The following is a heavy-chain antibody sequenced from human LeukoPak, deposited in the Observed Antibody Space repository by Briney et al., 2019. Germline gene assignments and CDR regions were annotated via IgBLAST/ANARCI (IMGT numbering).Heavy chain of an antibody. CDR3: ARDVQRSSGYYMDAFDI. D-gene: IGHD3-22*01. CDR2: IYYSGST. Sequence: PSETLSLTCTVSGGSISSYYWSRIRQPPGKGLEWIGYIYYSGSTNYNPSLKSRVTISVDTSKNQFSLKLSSVTAADTAVYYCARDVQRSSGYYMDAFDIWGQGTMVTVSS. CDR1: GGSISSYY. V-gene: IGHV4-59*12. J-gene: IGHJ3*02.